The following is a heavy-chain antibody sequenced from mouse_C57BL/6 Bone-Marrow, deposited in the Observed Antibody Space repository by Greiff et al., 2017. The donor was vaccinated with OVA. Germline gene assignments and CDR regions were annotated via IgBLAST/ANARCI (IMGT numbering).Heavy chain of an antibody. CDR3: TRDGYYAMDY. J-gene: IGHJ4*01. CDR1: GFTFSSYA. Sequence: EVNLVESGEGLVKPGGSLKLSCAASGFTFSSYAMSWVRQTPEKRLEWVAYISSGGDYLYYADTVKGRFTISRDNARNTLYLQMSSLKSEATAMYYCTRDGYYAMDYWGQGTSVTVSS. V-gene: IGHV5-9-1*02. CDR2: ISSGGDYL. D-gene: IGHD2-3*01.